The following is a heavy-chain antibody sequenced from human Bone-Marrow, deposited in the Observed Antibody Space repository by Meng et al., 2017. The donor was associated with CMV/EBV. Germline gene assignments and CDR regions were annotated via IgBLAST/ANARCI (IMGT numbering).Heavy chain of an antibody. CDR2: IYPGDSET. D-gene: IGHD5-18*01. V-gene: IGHV5-51*03. Sequence: EVQLVQSGTEVKKPGNSLKISCKGSGYSFATYWIGWVRQMPGKGLEWMGIIYPGDSETRYSPSFQGQVTISADKSISTAYLQWSSLKASDIAIYYCTRRGAYNYGGGYFDYWGQGVLVTVSS. CDR3: TRRGAYNYGGGYFDY. J-gene: IGHJ4*02. CDR1: GYSFATYW.